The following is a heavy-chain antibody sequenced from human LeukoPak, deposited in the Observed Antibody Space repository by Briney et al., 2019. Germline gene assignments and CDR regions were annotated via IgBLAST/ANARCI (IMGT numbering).Heavy chain of an antibody. V-gene: IGHV4-59*01. J-gene: IGHJ4*02. CDR3: ARGYSSGWWDY. Sequence: PSETLSLTCTVSGGSISSYYWSWLRQPPGKGLECIGYIYYSGSTNYNPSLKSRVTISIDTSKNQFSLKLSSVTAADTAVYYCARGYSSGWWDYWGQGTLVTVSS. CDR1: GGSISSYY. D-gene: IGHD6-19*01. CDR2: IYYSGST.